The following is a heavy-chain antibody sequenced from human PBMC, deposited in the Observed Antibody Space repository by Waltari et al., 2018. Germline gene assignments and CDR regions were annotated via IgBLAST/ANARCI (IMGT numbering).Heavy chain of an antibody. CDR3: ARDDSLGGLDV. CDR2: IYSGGSA. CDR1: GGSLHNYY. Sequence: QVKLQESGPGLVKPSETLSLICSVSGGSLHNYYWNWIRQPAGKGLEWIGRIYSGGSASYSPSLKGRVAVSEDTSKNQVSLKLTSVTAADTAVYYCARDDSLGGLDVWGQGATVTV. V-gene: IGHV4-4*07. D-gene: IGHD2-21*01. J-gene: IGHJ6*02.